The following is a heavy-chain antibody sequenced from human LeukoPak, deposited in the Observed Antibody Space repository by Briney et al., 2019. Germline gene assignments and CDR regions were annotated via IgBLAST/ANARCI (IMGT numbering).Heavy chain of an antibody. CDR3: ARDFLSYDGTEDHFEDTFDI. CDR2: IGGFNGNT. D-gene: IGHD3-22*01. Sequence: ASVKVSCKASGYTFSDYGLSWVRQAPGRGLEWMGWIGGFNGNTNYAQTLRGRVTMTTDTSTSTAYMELRSLRSDDTAVYYCARDFLSYDGTEDHFEDTFDIWGQGTMVTVFS. CDR1: GYTFSDYG. V-gene: IGHV1-18*01. J-gene: IGHJ3*02.